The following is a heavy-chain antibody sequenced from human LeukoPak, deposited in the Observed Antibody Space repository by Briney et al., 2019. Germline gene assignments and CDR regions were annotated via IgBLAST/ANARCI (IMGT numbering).Heavy chain of an antibody. Sequence: SETLSLTCTVSGGSISSGSYYWSWIRQPAGKGLEWIGRIYTSGSTNYNPSLKSRVTISVDTSKNQFSLKLSSVTAADTAVYYCASLTTADAFDIWGQGTMVTVSS. J-gene: IGHJ3*02. CDR2: IYTSGST. D-gene: IGHD3-22*01. CDR3: ASLTTADAFDI. V-gene: IGHV4-61*02. CDR1: GGSISSGSYY.